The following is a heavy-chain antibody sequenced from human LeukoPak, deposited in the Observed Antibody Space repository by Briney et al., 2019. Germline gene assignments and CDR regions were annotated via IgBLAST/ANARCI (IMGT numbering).Heavy chain of an antibody. CDR1: VYTFTGYY. Sequence: ASVKVSCKASVYTFTGYYMHWVRRAPGQGLERMGWINPNSGGTNYAQKFQGRVTMTRDTSISTAYMELSRLRSDDTAVYYCARGVVPAANWFDPWGQGTLVTVSS. J-gene: IGHJ5*02. CDR2: INPNSGGT. CDR3: ARGVVPAANWFDP. D-gene: IGHD2-2*01. V-gene: IGHV1-2*02.